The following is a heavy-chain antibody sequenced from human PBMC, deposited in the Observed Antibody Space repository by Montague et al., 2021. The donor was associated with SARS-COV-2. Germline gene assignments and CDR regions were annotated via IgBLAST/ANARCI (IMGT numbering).Heavy chain of an antibody. CDR2: ISHSGST. CDR3: ARGQRQPFSFFGVLAGGPELKCYGLDV. V-gene: IGHV4-34*01. J-gene: IGHJ6*02. Sequence: SETLSLTCAVYGGSCRGYYWSWIRQPPGKGREGIGEISHSGSTNYNPYVKSRVTISIDTSKNQFSLKLSSVTAADTAVYFCARGQRQPFSFFGVLAGGPELKCYGLDVWGLGTTVTVS. D-gene: IGHD3-3*01. CDR1: GGSCRGYY.